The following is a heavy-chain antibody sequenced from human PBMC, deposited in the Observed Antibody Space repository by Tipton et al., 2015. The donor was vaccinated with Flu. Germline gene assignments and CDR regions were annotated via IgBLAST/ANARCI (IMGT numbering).Heavy chain of an antibody. J-gene: IGHJ2*01. CDR3: ARGPLLDL. V-gene: IGHV4-34*01. CDR2: INHSGST. D-gene: IGHD5/OR15-5a*01. Sequence: TLSLTCAVYGGSFSGYYWSWNRQPPGKGLEWIGEINHSGSTNYNPSLKSRVTISVDTSKNQFSLKLSSVTAADTAVYYCARGPLLDLWGRGTLVTVSS. CDR1: GGSFSGYY.